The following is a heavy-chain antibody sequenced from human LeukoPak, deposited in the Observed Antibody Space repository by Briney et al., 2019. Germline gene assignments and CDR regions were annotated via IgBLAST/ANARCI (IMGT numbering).Heavy chain of an antibody. CDR1: VGSISSYY. D-gene: IGHD6-19*01. V-gene: IGHV4-59*01. Sequence: PSETLSLTCSVSVGSISSYYWSWIRQPPGKGLEWVGYLYYSGSTNYNPSLKSRVTISVDTSKNQFSLKLSSVTAADTAVYYCARSDSSGWYYFDYWGQGTLVTVSS. CDR2: LYYSGST. CDR3: ARSDSSGWYYFDY. J-gene: IGHJ4*02.